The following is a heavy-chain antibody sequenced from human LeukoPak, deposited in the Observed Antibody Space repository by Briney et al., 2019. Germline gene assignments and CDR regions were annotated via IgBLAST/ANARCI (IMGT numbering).Heavy chain of an antibody. D-gene: IGHD6-19*01. CDR3: AAGYSSGWPEYYYYYYGMDV. CDR1: GGSISSYY. J-gene: IGHJ6*02. CDR2: IYTSGST. Sequence: SETLSLTCTVSGGSISSYYWSWIRQPAGKGLEWIGRIYTSGSTNYNPSLKSRVTMSVDTSKNQFSLKLSSVTAADTAVYYCAAGYSSGWPEYYYYYYGMDVWGQGTTVTVSS. V-gene: IGHV4-4*07.